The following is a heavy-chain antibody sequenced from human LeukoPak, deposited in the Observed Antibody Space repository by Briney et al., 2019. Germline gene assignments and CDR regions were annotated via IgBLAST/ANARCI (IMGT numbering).Heavy chain of an antibody. D-gene: IGHD5-12*01. Sequence: GGSLRLSCAASGFTFSSYSMNWVRQAPGKGLEWVSSISSSSSYIYYADSVKGRFTISRDNAKNSLYLQMNSLRAEDTAVYYCARQGYSGYDPKYYFDYWGQGTLVTVSS. J-gene: IGHJ4*02. CDR3: ARQGYSGYDPKYYFDY. CDR2: ISSSSSYI. V-gene: IGHV3-21*01. CDR1: GFTFSSYS.